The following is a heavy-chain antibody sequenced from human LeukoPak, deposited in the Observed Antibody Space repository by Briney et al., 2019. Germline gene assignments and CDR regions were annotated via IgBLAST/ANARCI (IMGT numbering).Heavy chain of an antibody. V-gene: IGHV3-15*01. CDR2: IKSKTDGGTT. CDR3: ARHDSSGYSPFDP. D-gene: IGHD3-22*01. Sequence: GGSLRLSCAASGFTFSNAWMSRVRQAPGKGLEWVGRIKSKTDGGTTDYAAPVKGRFTISRDNAKNSLYLQMNSLRAEDTAVYYCARHDSSGYSPFDPWGQGTLVTVSS. CDR1: GFTFSNAW. J-gene: IGHJ5*02.